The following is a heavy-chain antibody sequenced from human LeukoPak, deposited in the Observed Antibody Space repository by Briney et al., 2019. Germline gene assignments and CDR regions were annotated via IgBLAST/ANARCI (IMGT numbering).Heavy chain of an antibody. D-gene: IGHD5-12*01. CDR3: ARVRYSGYDFQYYFDY. V-gene: IGHV4-30-2*01. J-gene: IGHJ4*02. Sequence: SETLSLTCAVSGGSISSGGYSWSWIRQPPGKGLEWIGYIYHSGSTYYNPSLKSRVTISVDRSKNQFSLKLSSVTAADTAVYYCARVRYSGYDFQYYFDYWGQGTLVTVSS. CDR1: GGSISSGGYS. CDR2: IYHSGST.